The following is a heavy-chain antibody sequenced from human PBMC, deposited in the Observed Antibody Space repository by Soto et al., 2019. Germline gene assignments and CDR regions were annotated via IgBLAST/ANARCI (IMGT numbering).Heavy chain of an antibody. Sequence: QITLKESGPTLVKPTQTLTLTCTFSGFSLSTSGVGVGWIRQPPGKALEWLALIYWDNDKRYSPSLKGRLTITKDTSKKQVVLTMTNMDPVDTATYYCARNTIFGVLYAFDIWGQGTMVTVSS. D-gene: IGHD3-3*01. CDR1: GFSLSTSGVG. CDR2: IYWDNDK. CDR3: ARNTIFGVLYAFDI. V-gene: IGHV2-5*02. J-gene: IGHJ3*02.